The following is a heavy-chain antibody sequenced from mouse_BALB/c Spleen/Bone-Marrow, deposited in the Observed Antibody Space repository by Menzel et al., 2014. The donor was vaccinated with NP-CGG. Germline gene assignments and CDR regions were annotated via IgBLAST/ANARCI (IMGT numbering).Heavy chain of an antibody. CDR2: ISYSGNA. CDR3: ARGNGYHFDY. Sequence: VQLQQSGPSLVKPSQTLSLTCSVTGDSITSSYWNWIRKFPGNKLEYMGYISYSGNAYYNPSLKSRISLTRDTSKNQYYPQLNSVTTEDTATYFCARGNGYHFDYWGQGTTLTVSS. J-gene: IGHJ2*01. V-gene: IGHV3-8*02. D-gene: IGHD1-2*01. CDR1: GDSITSSY.